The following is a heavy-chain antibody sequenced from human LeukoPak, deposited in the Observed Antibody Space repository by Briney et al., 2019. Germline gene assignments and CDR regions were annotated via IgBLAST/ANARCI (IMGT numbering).Heavy chain of an antibody. V-gene: IGHV4-34*01. Sequence: SETLSLTCDVYGGSFSGYYWRWIRQPPGKGREWIGEINHSGSTNYNPSLKSRVTISVDTSKNQFSLKLSAVTAADTAVYYCARVRHPGYSSGWYGYWGQGTLVTVSS. D-gene: IGHD6-19*01. CDR2: INHSGST. CDR3: ARVRHPGYSSGWYGY. J-gene: IGHJ4*02. CDR1: GGSFSGYY.